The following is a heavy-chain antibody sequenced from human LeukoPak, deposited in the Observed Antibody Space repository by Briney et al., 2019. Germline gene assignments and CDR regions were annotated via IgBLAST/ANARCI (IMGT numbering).Heavy chain of an antibody. V-gene: IGHV1-18*01. CDR3: AYTVAPDAAFDI. D-gene: IGHD5-12*01. CDR2: ISAYNGNT. CDR1: GYTFTSYG. J-gene: IGHJ3*02. Sequence: ASVKVSCKASGYTFTSYGISWVRQAPGQGLEWMGWISAYNGNTNYAQKLQGRVTTTTDTSTSTAYMELRSLRSDDTAVYYCAYTVAPDAAFDIWGQGTMVTVSS.